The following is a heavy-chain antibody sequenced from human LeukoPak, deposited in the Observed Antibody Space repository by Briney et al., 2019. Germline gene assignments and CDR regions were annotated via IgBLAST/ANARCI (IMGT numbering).Heavy chain of an antibody. CDR1: GGSISSGSYY. J-gene: IGHJ4*02. V-gene: IGHV4-61*02. Sequence: SETLSLTCTVSGGSISSGSYYWSWIRQPAGKGLEWIGRIYTSGSTNYNPSLKSRVTISVDTSKNQFSLKLSSVTAADTAVYYCARLRLVLIDYWGQGTLVTVSS. D-gene: IGHD6-19*01. CDR3: ARLRLVLIDY. CDR2: IYTSGST.